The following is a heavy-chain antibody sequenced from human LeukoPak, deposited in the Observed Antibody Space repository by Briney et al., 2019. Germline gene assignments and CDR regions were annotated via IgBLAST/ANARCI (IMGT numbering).Heavy chain of an antibody. CDR2: ISSSSSYI. D-gene: IGHD6-13*01. J-gene: IGHJ4*02. Sequence: GGSLRLSCAASGFTFNSYNMNWVRQAPGKGLEWVSSISSSSSYIYYADSVKGRFTISRDNAKSSLYLQMNSLRAEDTAVYYCARDDPYSSSWYAFRHWGQGTLVTVSS. CDR1: GFTFNSYN. V-gene: IGHV3-21*01. CDR3: ARDDPYSSSWYAFRH.